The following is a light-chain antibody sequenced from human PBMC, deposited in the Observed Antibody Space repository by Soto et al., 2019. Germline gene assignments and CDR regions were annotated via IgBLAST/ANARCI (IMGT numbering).Light chain of an antibody. CDR1: SSDVGGYNS. V-gene: IGLV2-14*01. J-gene: IGLJ1*01. Sequence: QSALTQPASVSGSPGQSITISCTGTSSDVGGYNSVSWYQQHPGKAPKLMIYGVSSRPSGVSNRFSGSKSGNTASLTISGLQTEDEADYYCSSYTTSTTPSYVFGSGTKLIVL. CDR3: SSYTTSTTPSYV. CDR2: GVS.